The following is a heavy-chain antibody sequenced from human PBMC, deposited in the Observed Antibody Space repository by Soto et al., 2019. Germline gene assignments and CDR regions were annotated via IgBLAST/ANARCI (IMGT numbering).Heavy chain of an antibody. D-gene: IGHD3-3*01. Sequence: QVQLVQSGAEVKKPGASVKVSCKASGYTFTSYYMHWVRQAPGQGLEWMGIINPSGGSTSYAQKFQGRFTMTRDTSTSTVYMELSSLRSEDTAVYYCARDRRGDFWSGPRGWFDPWGQGTLVTVSS. J-gene: IGHJ5*02. CDR1: GYTFTSYY. CDR3: ARDRRGDFWSGPRGWFDP. CDR2: INPSGGST. V-gene: IGHV1-46*03.